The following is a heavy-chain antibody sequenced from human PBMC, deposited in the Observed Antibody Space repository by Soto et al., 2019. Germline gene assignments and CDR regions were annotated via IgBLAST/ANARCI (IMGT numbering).Heavy chain of an antibody. J-gene: IGHJ4*02. Sequence: EVQLVQSGGGSVQPGGSLRLSCAASGFTFTNYWMHWVRQVPGKGLVWVSRIDGVGAGTSYSDSVRGRFTISRDNAENMLYLQMNSLRAEDTAVYYCTTGFEDWGQGTLVTAAS. CDR1: GFTFTNYW. CDR2: IDGVGAGT. V-gene: IGHV3-74*01. CDR3: TTGFED.